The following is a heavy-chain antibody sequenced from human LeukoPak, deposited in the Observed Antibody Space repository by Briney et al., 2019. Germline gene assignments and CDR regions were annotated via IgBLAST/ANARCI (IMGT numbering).Heavy chain of an antibody. CDR3: TKDCGGDCYAPDY. Sequence: PGESLRLSCAASGFTFSSYAMSWVRQAPGKGLEWVAVISASGGTTYYADSVKGRFTISRDNSQNTLYLRMTKLRVDDTALYYCTKDCGGDCYAPDYWGQGTLVTVSS. CDR2: ISASGGTT. D-gene: IGHD2-21*02. CDR1: GFTFSSYA. J-gene: IGHJ4*02. V-gene: IGHV3-23*01.